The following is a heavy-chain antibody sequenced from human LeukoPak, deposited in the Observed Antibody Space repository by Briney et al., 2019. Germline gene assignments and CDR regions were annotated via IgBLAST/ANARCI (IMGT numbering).Heavy chain of an antibody. CDR3: ATAVAAS. CDR2: ISYDGSNK. J-gene: IGHJ5*02. D-gene: IGHD6-19*01. Sequence: GGSLRLSCAASGFTFSSYGMHWVRQAPGKGLEWVAVISYDGSNKYYADSVKGRFTISRDNSKNTLYLQMNSLRAEDTAVYYCATAVAASWGQGTLVTVSS. V-gene: IGHV3-30*03. CDR1: GFTFSSYG.